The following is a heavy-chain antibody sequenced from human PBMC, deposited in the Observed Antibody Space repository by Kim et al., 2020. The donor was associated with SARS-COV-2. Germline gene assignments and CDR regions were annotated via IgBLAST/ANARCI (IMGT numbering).Heavy chain of an antibody. Sequence: SETLSLTCSVSGASMTSHYWSWIRQPPGKGLEWIGNIFYIGITNYNPSLKSRVTISLDTSRDQVSLMLSSVTAAATAVYFCARVGAAAESPTVDAWGQGT. D-gene: IGHD6-25*01. CDR3: ARVGAAAESPTVDA. CDR2: IFYIGIT. J-gene: IGHJ5*02. V-gene: IGHV4-59*11. CDR1: GASMTSHY.